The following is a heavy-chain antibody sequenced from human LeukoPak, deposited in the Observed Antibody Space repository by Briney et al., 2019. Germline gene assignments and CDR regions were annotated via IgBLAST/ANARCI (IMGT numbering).Heavy chain of an antibody. J-gene: IGHJ3*02. CDR3: ARLADYDNSGDPDIFDI. D-gene: IGHD3-22*01. Sequence: SETLSLTCIVSSGFISSYYWSWIRQTLGKGLEWNAFINYSGRIKYNPSLQSRVSISLDTSKNHFSLQLRSVMAADTAVYYCARLADYDNSGDPDIFDIWGQGTIVSIS. CDR1: SGFISSYY. V-gene: IGHV4-59*01. CDR2: INYSGRI.